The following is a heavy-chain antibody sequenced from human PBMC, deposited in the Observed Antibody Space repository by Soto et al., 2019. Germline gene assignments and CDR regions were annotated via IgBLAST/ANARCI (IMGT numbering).Heavy chain of an antibody. J-gene: IGHJ6*02. Sequence: SVKVSCKASGGTFSSYAISWVRQAPGQGLEWMGGIIPIFGTANYAQKFQGRVTITADKSTSTAYMELSSLRSEDTAVYYCARAVCSLTGYTLYYYGMDGCGQGTTVTVSS. CDR2: IIPIFGTA. D-gene: IGHD3-9*01. CDR1: GGTFSSYA. V-gene: IGHV1-69*06. CDR3: ARAVCSLTGYTLYYYGMDG.